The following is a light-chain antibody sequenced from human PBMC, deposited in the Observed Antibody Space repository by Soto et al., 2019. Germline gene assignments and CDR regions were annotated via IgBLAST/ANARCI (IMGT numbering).Light chain of an antibody. Sequence: IVLTQSPGTRALSPGEIATLSFRASQSVSSSYLAWYQQKPGQAPRLLIYGASNRATGIPDRFSGSGSGTDFTLTISRLEPEDFAVYYCQQYGSSGTFGQGTKVDIK. V-gene: IGKV3-20*01. J-gene: IGKJ1*01. CDR2: GAS. CDR1: QSVSSSY. CDR3: QQYGSSGT.